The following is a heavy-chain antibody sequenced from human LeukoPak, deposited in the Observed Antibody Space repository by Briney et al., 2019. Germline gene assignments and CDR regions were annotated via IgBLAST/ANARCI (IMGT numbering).Heavy chain of an antibody. Sequence: ASVKVSCKASGYTFTGYYMHWVRQAPGQGLEWMGWINPNSGGTNYAQKFQGRVTMTRDTSISTAYMELSRLRSDDTAVYYCARGPAPGWSSYYYYYYMDVWGKGTTVTVSS. CDR1: GYTFTGYY. V-gene: IGHV1-2*02. CDR2: INPNSGGT. J-gene: IGHJ6*03. CDR3: ARGPAPGWSSYYYYYYMDV. D-gene: IGHD1-26*01.